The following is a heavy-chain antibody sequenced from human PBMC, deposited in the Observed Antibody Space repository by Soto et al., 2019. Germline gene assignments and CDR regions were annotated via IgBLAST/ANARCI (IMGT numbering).Heavy chain of an antibody. CDR3: ARVLSYSSSLGAFDI. Sequence: SETLSLTCAVYGGSFSGYYWSWIRQPPGKGLEWIGEINHSGSTNYNPSLKSRVTISVDTSKNQFSLKLSSVTAADTAVYYCARVLSYSSSLGAFDIWGQGTMVTVSS. V-gene: IGHV4-34*01. D-gene: IGHD6-6*01. CDR2: INHSGST. J-gene: IGHJ3*02. CDR1: GGSFSGYY.